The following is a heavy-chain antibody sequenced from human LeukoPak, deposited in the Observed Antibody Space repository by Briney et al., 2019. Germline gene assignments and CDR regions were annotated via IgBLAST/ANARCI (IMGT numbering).Heavy chain of an antibody. CDR1: GFTFSSYS. D-gene: IGHD4-17*01. CDR2: ISSSSSYI. Sequence: PGGSLRLSCAASGFTFSSYSMNWVRQAPGKGLEWVSSISSSSSYIYYADSVKGRFTISRDNAKNALYLQMNSLRAEDTAGYYCAKDLYGDATINYWGQGTLVTVSS. V-gene: IGHV3-21*04. CDR3: AKDLYGDATINY. J-gene: IGHJ4*02.